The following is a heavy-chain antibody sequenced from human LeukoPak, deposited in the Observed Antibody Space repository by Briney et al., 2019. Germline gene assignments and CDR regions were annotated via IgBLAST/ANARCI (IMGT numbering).Heavy chain of an antibody. V-gene: IGHV3-23*01. Sequence: QPGGSLRLSCAASGFTFNNYAMSWVRQAPGKGLEWVSAVSGSGDSYYADSVKGRFTISRDNSKNTLYLQMNSLRAEDAAVYYCVACSSGSWYGDRFDPWGQGTLVTVSS. D-gene: IGHD2-2*01. CDR2: VSGSGDS. CDR1: GFTFNNYA. CDR3: VACSSGSWYGDRFDP. J-gene: IGHJ5*02.